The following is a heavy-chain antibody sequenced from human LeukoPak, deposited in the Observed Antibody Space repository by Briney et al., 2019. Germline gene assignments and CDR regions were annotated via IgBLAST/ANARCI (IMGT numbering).Heavy chain of an antibody. V-gene: IGHV4-34*01. CDR3: AVRTLGYCSSTSCHRAGWSDP. CDR1: GGSFSGYY. D-gene: IGHD2-2*01. J-gene: IGHJ5*02. CDR2: INHSGST. Sequence: SETLSLTCAVYGGSFSGYYWSWIRQPPGKGLEWIGEINHSGSTNYNPSLKSRVTISVDTSKNQFSLKLSSVTAADTAVYYCAVRTLGYCSSTSCHRAGWSDPWGQGTLVTVSS.